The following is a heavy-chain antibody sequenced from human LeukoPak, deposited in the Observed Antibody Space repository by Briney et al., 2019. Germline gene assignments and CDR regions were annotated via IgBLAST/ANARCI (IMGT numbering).Heavy chain of an antibody. V-gene: IGHV4-59*12. CDR3: ARALRFLDGMDV. J-gene: IGHJ6*02. CDR2: IYYSGST. D-gene: IGHD3-3*01. CDR1: GGSINSYY. Sequence: PSETLSLTCTVSGGSINSYYWSWIRQPPGKGLEWIGYIYYSGSTNYNPSLKSRVTISVDTSKNQFSLKLSSVTAADTAVYYCARALRFLDGMDVWGQGTTVTVSS.